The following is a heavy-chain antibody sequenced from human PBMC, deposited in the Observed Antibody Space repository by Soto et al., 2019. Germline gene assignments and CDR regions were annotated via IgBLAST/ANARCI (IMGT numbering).Heavy chain of an antibody. CDR3: AKSYDILTGYTYYGMAV. Sequence: QVQLVESGGGVVQPGRSLRLSCAASGFTFSSYGMHWVRQAPGKGLAWVAVIWYDGSNKYYTDSVKGRFTISRDNSKNTLYLQMNSLRAEDTAVYYCAKSYDILTGYTYYGMAVWGQGTTVTVSS. J-gene: IGHJ6*02. CDR1: GFTFSSYG. V-gene: IGHV3-33*06. D-gene: IGHD3-9*01. CDR2: IWYDGSNK.